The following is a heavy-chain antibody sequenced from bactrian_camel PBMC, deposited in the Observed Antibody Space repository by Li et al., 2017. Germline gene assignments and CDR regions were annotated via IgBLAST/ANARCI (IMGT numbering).Heavy chain of an antibody. Sequence: HVQLVESGGGSVQAGGSLRLSCVVSGYTYSSICMGWFRQAPGKEREFVARISVVGTTDTADSVKGRLTISRDNAKNTLYLQLNSLKTEDTAMYYCANDVLGGAGFGYWGQGTQVTVS. CDR1: GYTYSSIC. J-gene: IGHJ6*01. CDR3: ANDVLGGAGFGY. CDR2: ISVVGTT. V-gene: IGHV3S53*01. D-gene: IGHD2*01.